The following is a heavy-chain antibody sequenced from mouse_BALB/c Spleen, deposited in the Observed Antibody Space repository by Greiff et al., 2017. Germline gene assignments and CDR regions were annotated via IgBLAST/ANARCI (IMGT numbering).Heavy chain of an antibody. V-gene: IGHV1-87*01. CDR3: APTMITEAAMDY. J-gene: IGHJ4*01. Sequence: VQLQESGAELARPGASVKLSCKASGYTFTRYWMQWVKQRPGQGLEWIGAIYPGDGDTRYTQKFKGKATLTADKSSSTAYMQLSSLASEDSAVYYCAPTMITEAAMDYWGQGTSVTVSS. CDR2: IYPGDGDT. CDR1: GYTFTRYW. D-gene: IGHD2-4*01.